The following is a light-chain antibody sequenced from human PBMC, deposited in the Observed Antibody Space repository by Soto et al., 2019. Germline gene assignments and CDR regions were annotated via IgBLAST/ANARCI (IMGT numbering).Light chain of an antibody. CDR1: QGISSY. CDR2: AAS. Sequence: AIRMTQSPSSLSASTGDRVTITCRASQGISSYLAWYQQKPGKAPKLLIYAASTLQSGVPSRFSGSGSATDFTLTISCLQSEDVATYYCQQYYSYPLLTFGGGTKVEIK. J-gene: IGKJ4*01. V-gene: IGKV1-8*01. CDR3: QQYYSYPLLT.